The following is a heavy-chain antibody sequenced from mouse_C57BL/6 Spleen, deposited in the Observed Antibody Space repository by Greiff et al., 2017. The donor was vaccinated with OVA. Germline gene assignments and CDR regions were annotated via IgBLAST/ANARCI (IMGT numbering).Heavy chain of an antibody. D-gene: IGHD1-1*01. CDR2: INPNNGGT. Sequence: VQLQQSGPELVKPGASVKISCKASGYTFTDYYMNWVKQSHGKSLEWIGDINPNNGGTSYNQKFKGKATLTVDKSSSTAYMELRSLTSEDSAVYYCARGGYGRSFDYWGQGTTLTVSS. V-gene: IGHV1-26*01. CDR1: GYTFTDYY. CDR3: ARGGYGRSFDY. J-gene: IGHJ2*01.